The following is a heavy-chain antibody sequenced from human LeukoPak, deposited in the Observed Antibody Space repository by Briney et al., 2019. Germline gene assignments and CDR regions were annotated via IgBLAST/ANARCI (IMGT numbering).Heavy chain of an antibody. CDR1: GYTFTSYG. CDR3: AREFAPGRTVTGFLDY. CDR2: ISAYNGNT. D-gene: IGHD4-17*01. Sequence: ASVKVSCKASGYTFTSYGISWVRQAPGQGLEWMGWISAYNGNTNYAQKLQGRVTMTTDTSTSTAYMELRSPRSDDTAVYYCAREFAPGRTVTGFLDYWGQGTLVTVSS. J-gene: IGHJ4*02. V-gene: IGHV1-18*01.